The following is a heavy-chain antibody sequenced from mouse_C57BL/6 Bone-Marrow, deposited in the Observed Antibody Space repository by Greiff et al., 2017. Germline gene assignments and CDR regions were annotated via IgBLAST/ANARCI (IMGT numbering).Heavy chain of an antibody. V-gene: IGHV1-81*01. J-gene: IGHJ3*01. CDR2: IYPRSGNT. CDR3: ARRTY. Sequence: QVQLQQSGAELARPGASVKLSCKASGYTFTSYGISWVKQRTGQGLEWIGEIYPRSGNTYYTEKFKGKATLTADKSSSTAYMELRSLTSEDSAVYFCARRTYWGQGTLVTVSA. CDR1: GYTFTSYG.